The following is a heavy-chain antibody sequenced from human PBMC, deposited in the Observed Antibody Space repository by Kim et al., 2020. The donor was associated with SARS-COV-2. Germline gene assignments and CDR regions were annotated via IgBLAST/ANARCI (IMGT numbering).Heavy chain of an antibody. V-gene: IGHV1-46*01. CDR3: ARYCSGGSCYHYYGMDV. CDR2: INPSGGST. CDR1: GYTFTSYY. D-gene: IGHD2-15*01. J-gene: IGHJ6*02. Sequence: ASVKVSCKASGYTFTSYYMHWVRQAPGQGLEWMGIINPSGGSTSYAQKFQGRVTMTRDTSTSTVYMELSSLRSEDTAVYYCARYCSGGSCYHYYGMDVWGQGTTVTVSS.